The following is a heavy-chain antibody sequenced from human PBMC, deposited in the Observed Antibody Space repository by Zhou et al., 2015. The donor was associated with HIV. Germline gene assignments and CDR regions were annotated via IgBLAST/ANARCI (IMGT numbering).Heavy chain of an antibody. V-gene: IGHV1-69*01. CDR1: GGTFSSYA. J-gene: IGHJ4*02. D-gene: IGHD6-19*01. CDR2: IIPIFGTA. Sequence: LVQSGTEVRKPGSSVKVSCKASGGTFSSYAISWVRQAPGQGLEWMGGIIPIFGTANYAQKFQGRVTITADESTSTAYMELSSLRSEDTAVYYCARLAVAEGLDHDYWGQGTLVTVSS. CDR3: ARLAVAEGLDHDY.